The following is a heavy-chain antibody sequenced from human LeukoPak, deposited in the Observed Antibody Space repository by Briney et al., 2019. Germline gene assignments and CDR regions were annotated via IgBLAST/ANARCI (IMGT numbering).Heavy chain of an antibody. Sequence: GGSLRLSCTASGFTFGDYLMSWFRHAPGKGLEWIGFISGGTTEYAASVKGRFTISRDDSTSIAYLQMNSLTSEDTAVYYCSRGSGWLSVYWGQGTLVTVSS. D-gene: IGHD6-19*01. V-gene: IGHV3-49*03. CDR3: SRGSGWLSVY. CDR1: GFTFGDYL. CDR2: ISGGTT. J-gene: IGHJ4*02.